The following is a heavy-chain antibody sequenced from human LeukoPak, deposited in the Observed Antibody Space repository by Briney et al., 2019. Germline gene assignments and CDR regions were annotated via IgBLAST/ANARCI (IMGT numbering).Heavy chain of an antibody. V-gene: IGHV1-2*02. D-gene: IGHD4-17*01. CDR2: INPNSGGT. CDR3: ARESDGDYIYFDY. J-gene: IGHJ4*02. Sequence: GASVKVSCKASGYTFTGYYMHWVRQAPGQGLEWMGWINPNSGGTNYAQKFQGRVTMTRDTSISTAYMKLSRLRSDDTAVYYCARESDGDYIYFDYWGQGTLVTVSS. CDR1: GYTFTGYY.